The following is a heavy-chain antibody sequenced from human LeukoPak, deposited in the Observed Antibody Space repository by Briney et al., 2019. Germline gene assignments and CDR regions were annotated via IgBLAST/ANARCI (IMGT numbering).Heavy chain of an antibody. CDR1: GGSISSGNYY. CDR2: VYTSGST. Sequence: PSETLSLTCTVSGGSISSGNYYWRWIRQPAGKGLERIGRVYTSGSTYYHPSLKSRVTISVDTSKNQFSLKLSSVTAADTAVYYCAREPVRDYLDYWGRGTVVTVSS. V-gene: IGHV4-61*02. J-gene: IGHJ4*02. CDR3: AREPVRDYLDY.